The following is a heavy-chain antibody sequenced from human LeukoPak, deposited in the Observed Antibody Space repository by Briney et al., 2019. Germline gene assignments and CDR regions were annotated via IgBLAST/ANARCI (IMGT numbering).Heavy chain of an antibody. D-gene: IGHD3-22*01. Sequence: SETLSLTCTVSGGSMSPYHWGWIRQPPGKGLEWTGYIYYSGSTNYNPSLKSRVTISVDTSKNQFSLKLSSVTAADTAVYYCAREVNYYDSSGFDYWGQGTLVTVSS. J-gene: IGHJ4*02. CDR1: GGSMSPYH. CDR3: AREVNYYDSSGFDY. CDR2: IYYSGST. V-gene: IGHV4-59*01.